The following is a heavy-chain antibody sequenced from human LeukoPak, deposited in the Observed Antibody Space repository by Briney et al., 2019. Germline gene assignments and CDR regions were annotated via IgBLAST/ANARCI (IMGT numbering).Heavy chain of an antibody. CDR1: GYTFTGYY. CDR3: ARARLYSSSSMAYDY. CDR2: INPNSGGT. D-gene: IGHD6-6*01. Sequence: ASVKVSCKASGYTFTGYYMHWVRQAPGQGLEWMGWINPNSGGTNYAQKFQGRVTMTRDTSISTVYMELSSLRSEDTAVYYCARARLYSSSSMAYDYWGQGTLVTVSS. V-gene: IGHV1-2*02. J-gene: IGHJ4*02.